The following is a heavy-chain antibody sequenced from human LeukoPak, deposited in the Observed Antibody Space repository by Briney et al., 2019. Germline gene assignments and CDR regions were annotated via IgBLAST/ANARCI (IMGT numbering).Heavy chain of an antibody. D-gene: IGHD3-10*01. Sequence: SETLSLTCTVSGGSISSSRYSWGWIRQPPGKGLEWIGSIYYSGSTYYNPSLKSRVTISVDTSKNQFSLKLSSVTAADTAVYYCARLASGYYGSGSYYNQVALLLFDYWGQGTLVTVSS. V-gene: IGHV4-39*01. J-gene: IGHJ4*02. CDR1: GGSISSSRYS. CDR3: ARLASGYYGSGSYYNQVALLLFDY. CDR2: IYYSGST.